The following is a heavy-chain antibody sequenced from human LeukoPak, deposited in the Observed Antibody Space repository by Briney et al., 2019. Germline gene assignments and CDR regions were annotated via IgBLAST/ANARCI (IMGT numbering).Heavy chain of an antibody. D-gene: IGHD3-10*01. Sequence: GGSLRLSCAASGFTFSSYSMNWVRQAPGKGLEWVSSISSSSSYIYYADSVKGRFTISRDNAKNSLYLQMNSLGAEDTAVYYCARDLMVRGVNYAFDIWGQGTMVTVSS. CDR2: ISSSSSYI. CDR1: GFTFSSYS. J-gene: IGHJ3*02. CDR3: ARDLMVRGVNYAFDI. V-gene: IGHV3-21*01.